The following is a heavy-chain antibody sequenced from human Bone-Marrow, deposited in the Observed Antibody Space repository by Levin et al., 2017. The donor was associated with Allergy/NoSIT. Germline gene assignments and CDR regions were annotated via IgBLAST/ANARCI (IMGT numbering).Heavy chain of an antibody. J-gene: IGHJ4*02. CDR2: ISGTGVIM. CDR3: AKSRPHLYYFEA. V-gene: IGHV3-23*01. Sequence: LSLTCAASGFNFNTYSMSWVRQAPGKGLEWVSIISGTGVIMSYADSVKGRFTISRDSSKNMVYLQMTSLTAEDTAVYYCAKSRPHLYYFEAWGQGTRVTVSS. CDR1: GFNFNTYS.